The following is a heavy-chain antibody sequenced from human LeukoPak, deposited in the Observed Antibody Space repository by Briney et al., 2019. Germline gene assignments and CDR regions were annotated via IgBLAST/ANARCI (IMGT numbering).Heavy chain of an antibody. D-gene: IGHD2-8*02. Sequence: GGSLSLSCAASGFIVSDDYISWVRQTPGKGLEWVSVIYSGGATFYADSVKGRFTISRDNSKNTVHLQMNSLRAEDTAVYYCASGGKNCTGGACYGDWGQGTLVTVSS. J-gene: IGHJ4*02. V-gene: IGHV3-53*01. CDR2: IYSGGAT. CDR3: ASGGKNCTGGACYGD. CDR1: GFIVSDDY.